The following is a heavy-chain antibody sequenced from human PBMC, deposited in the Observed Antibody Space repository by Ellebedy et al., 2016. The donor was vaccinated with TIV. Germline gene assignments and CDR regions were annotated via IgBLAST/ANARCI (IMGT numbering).Heavy chain of an antibody. D-gene: IGHD2-2*01. CDR2: INPNSGGT. Sequence: AASVKVSCKASGYNFTTYSLNWLRQAPGQGLEWMGWINPNSGGTNYAQKFQGWVTMTRDTSISTAYMELNRLRSDDTAVYYCARGFCSSTSCYLGGYGMDVWGQGTTVTVSS. CDR1: GYNFTTYS. J-gene: IGHJ6*02. V-gene: IGHV1-2*04. CDR3: ARGFCSSTSCYLGGYGMDV.